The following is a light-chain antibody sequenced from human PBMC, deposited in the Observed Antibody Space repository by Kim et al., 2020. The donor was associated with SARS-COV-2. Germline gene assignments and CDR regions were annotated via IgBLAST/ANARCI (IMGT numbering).Light chain of an antibody. CDR3: QQSYSTPLT. V-gene: IGKV1-39*01. Sequence: SASVGDRVTITCRASQSISNDLNWYQQKPGKAPKVRTYGASSLQSGVPSRFSGSGSGTDFTLTISSLQPEDFATYYCQQSYSTPLTFGGGTKLEI. CDR1: QSISND. CDR2: GAS. J-gene: IGKJ4*01.